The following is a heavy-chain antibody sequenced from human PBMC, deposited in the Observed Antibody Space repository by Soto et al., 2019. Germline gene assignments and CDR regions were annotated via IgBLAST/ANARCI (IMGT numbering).Heavy chain of an antibody. CDR2: INPNGGVT. CDR1: GDSFNDYY. CDR3: AGESGGATATLDYYYFYMDV. V-gene: IGHV1-2*04. Sequence: QVQLVQSGAEVRKPGGSVTVSCRSSGDSFNDYYIHWVRQAPGQGFEWMGWINPNGGVTKYAQKFQGWVSMTRDTAIRSVDRQLSRLRCDDTAVYYCAGESGGATATLDYYYFYMDVWGIGTTVRVSS. J-gene: IGHJ6*03. D-gene: IGHD5-12*01.